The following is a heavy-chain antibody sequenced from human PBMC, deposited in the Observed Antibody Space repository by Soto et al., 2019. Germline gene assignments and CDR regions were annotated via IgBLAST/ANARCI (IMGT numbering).Heavy chain of an antibody. Sequence: GASVKVSCKASGYTFTSYGISWVRQAPGQGLEWMGWISAYNGNTNYAQKFQGRVTMTTDTSTSTAYMELRSLRSDDTAVYYCARGDITGTTEDDAFDIWGQGTIVTVSS. V-gene: IGHV1-18*01. CDR1: GYTFTSYG. J-gene: IGHJ3*02. CDR2: ISAYNGNT. CDR3: ARGDITGTTEDDAFDI. D-gene: IGHD1-7*01.